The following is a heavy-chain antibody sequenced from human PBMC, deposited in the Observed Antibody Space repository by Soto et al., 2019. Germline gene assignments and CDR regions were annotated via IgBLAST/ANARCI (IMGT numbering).Heavy chain of an antibody. CDR3: ARGLYSGDP. J-gene: IGHJ5*02. D-gene: IGHD2-21*01. CDR1: GYIFTNYY. CDR2: INPNGGST. V-gene: IGHV1-46*01. Sequence: QVRLVQSGAEVKKPGASVKVSCKASGYIFTNYYIHWVRQATGQGLEWMAIINPNGGSTNCAQEFQGRITLTRDTSTSTVYMDLSSLTSEDTAVYYCARGLYSGDPWGQGTLVTVSS.